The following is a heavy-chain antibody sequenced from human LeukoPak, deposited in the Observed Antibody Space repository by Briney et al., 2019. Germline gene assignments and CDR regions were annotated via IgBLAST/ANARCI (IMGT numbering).Heavy chain of an antibody. Sequence: SETLSLTCTVSGGSISSSSYYWGWIRQPPGKGLEWIGSIYYSGSTYYNPSLKSRVTISVDTSKNQFSLKLSSVTAADTAVYYCARQGMVRGVISRGNYFDYWGQGTLVTVSS. CDR3: ARQGMVRGVISRGNYFDY. D-gene: IGHD3-10*01. CDR2: IYYSGST. V-gene: IGHV4-39*01. J-gene: IGHJ4*02. CDR1: GGSISSSSYY.